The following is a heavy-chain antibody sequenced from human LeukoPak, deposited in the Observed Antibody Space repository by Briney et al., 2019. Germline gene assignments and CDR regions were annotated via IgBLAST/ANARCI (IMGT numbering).Heavy chain of an antibody. CDR1: GFTFSSYG. J-gene: IGHJ6*03. D-gene: IGHD2-2*01. CDR3: AKDGQDIVVVPAATDYYYYYMDV. V-gene: IGHV3-30*02. Sequence: PGGSLRLSCAGSGFTFSSYGMHWVRQAPGKGLEWVTFIRYDGSNKYYADSVKSRFTISRDNSKNTLYLQMNSLRAEDTAVYYCAKDGQDIVVVPAATDYYYYYMDVWGKGTTVTISS. CDR2: IRYDGSNK.